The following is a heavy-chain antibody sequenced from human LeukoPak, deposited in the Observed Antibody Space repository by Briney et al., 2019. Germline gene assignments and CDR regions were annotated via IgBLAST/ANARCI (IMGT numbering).Heavy chain of an antibody. V-gene: IGHV1-2*02. CDR1: GYTFTGYY. CDR2: INPNSGGT. J-gene: IGHJ3*02. D-gene: IGHD6-13*01. CDR3: ASPGMTAAGTKAFDI. Sequence: ASVKVSCKASGYTFTGYYMHWVRQAPGQGLEWMGWINPNSGGTNYAQKFQGRVTMTRDTSISPAYMELSRLRSDDTAVYYCASPGMTAAGTKAFDIWGQGTMVTVSS.